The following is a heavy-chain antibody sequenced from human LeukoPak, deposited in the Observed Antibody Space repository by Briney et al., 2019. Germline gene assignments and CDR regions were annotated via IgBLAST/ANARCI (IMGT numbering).Heavy chain of an antibody. D-gene: IGHD3-22*01. V-gene: IGHV3-11*05. CDR3: ARDPSTYYYDSSGYFGYYMDV. CDR1: GFTFSDYY. J-gene: IGHJ6*02. Sequence: GGSLRLSCAASGFTFSDYYMSWIRQAPGKGLEWVSYISSSSSYTNYADSVKGRFTISRDNAKNSLYLQMNSLRAEDTAVYYCARDPSTYYYDSSGYFGYYMDVWGQGTTVTVSS. CDR2: ISSSSSYT.